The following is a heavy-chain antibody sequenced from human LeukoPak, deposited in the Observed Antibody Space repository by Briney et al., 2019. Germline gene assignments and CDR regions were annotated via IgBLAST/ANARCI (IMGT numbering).Heavy chain of an antibody. D-gene: IGHD3-22*01. CDR2: IWYDGSNK. V-gene: IGHV3-33*01. CDR1: GFTFSSNG. CDR3: ARDGLLASVYYFDY. Sequence: GGSLRLSCAASGFTFSSNGMHWVRQAPGKGLEWVAVIWYDGSNKYYADSVKGRFTISRDNSKNTLYLQMNSLRAEDTAVYYCARDGLLASVYYFDYWGQGTLVTVSS. J-gene: IGHJ4*02.